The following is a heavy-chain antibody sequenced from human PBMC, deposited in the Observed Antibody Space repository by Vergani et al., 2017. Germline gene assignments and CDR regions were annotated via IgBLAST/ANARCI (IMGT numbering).Heavy chain of an antibody. J-gene: IGHJ6*02. D-gene: IGHD3-10*01. CDR1: GGSISSYY. CDR2: IYTSGST. Sequence: QVQLQESGPGLVKPSETLSLTCTVSGGSISSYYWSWIRQPAGQGVEWIGRIYTSGSTNYNPSLKSRVTMSVDTSKNQFSLKLSSVTAADTAVYYCARESGSMGRGVISPDYGMDVWGQGTTVTVSS. CDR3: ARESGSMGRGVISPDYGMDV. V-gene: IGHV4-4*07.